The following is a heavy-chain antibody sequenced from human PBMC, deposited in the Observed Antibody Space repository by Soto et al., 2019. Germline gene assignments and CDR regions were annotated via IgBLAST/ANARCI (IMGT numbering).Heavy chain of an antibody. CDR2: IWYDGSNK. Sequence: PGGSLRLSCAASGFTLSSYGMHWVRQAPGKGLEWVAVIWYDGSNKYYADSVKGRFTISRDNSKNTLYLQMNSLRAEDTAVYYCARSGLLRFGEKDYWGQGSLVTVSS. CDR1: GFTLSSYG. D-gene: IGHD3-10*01. J-gene: IGHJ4*02. CDR3: ARSGLLRFGEKDY. V-gene: IGHV3-33*01.